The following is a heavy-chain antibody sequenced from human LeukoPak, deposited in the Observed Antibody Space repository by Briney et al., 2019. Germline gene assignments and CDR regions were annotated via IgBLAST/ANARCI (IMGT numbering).Heavy chain of an antibody. Sequence: TGGSLRLSCAGSGFTFSSYGMNWVRQAPGKGLEWVSVISGSGGSTYYADSVKGRFTISRDNSKNTLYLRMNSLRAEDTAVYYCAKLGGKQRDYFDYWGQGTLVTVSS. CDR3: AKLGGKQRDYFDY. CDR2: ISGSGGST. V-gene: IGHV3-23*01. D-gene: IGHD4-23*01. J-gene: IGHJ4*02. CDR1: GFTFSSYG.